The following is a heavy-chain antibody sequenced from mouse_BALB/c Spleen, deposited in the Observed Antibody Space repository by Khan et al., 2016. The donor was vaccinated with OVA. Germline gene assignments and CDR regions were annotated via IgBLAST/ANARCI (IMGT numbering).Heavy chain of an antibody. CDR1: GYTFPEFT. CDR2: INPKNGDT. Sequence: EVQLQESGPELVKPGASVKISCKTSGYTFPEFTVHWVKQSLGKSLDWIGVINPKNGDTAYNQKFKGKATLTVDKSSNTAYMEFRSLTSEDSAVYYCARDARRYWSQGTSVTVAS. CDR3: ARDARRY. J-gene: IGHJ4*01. V-gene: IGHV1-18*01.